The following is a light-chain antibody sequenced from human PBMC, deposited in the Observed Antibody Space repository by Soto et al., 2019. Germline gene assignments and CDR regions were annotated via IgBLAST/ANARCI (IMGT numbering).Light chain of an antibody. J-gene: IGLJ1*01. V-gene: IGLV2-8*01. CDR3: NSYVGSNNYV. CDR1: SSDVGRYNY. CDR2: EVT. Sequence: QSALTQPPSASGSPGQSGTISCIGTSSDVGRYNYVSWYQHHPGKAPKLIIYEVTKRPSGVPDRFSGSKSGNTASLTVSGLQADDEADYYCNSYVGSNNYVFGTGTKLTVL.